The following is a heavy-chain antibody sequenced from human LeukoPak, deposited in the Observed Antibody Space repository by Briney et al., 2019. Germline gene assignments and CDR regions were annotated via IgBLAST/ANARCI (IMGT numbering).Heavy chain of an antibody. D-gene: IGHD1-26*01. CDR1: GGSIRSHF. V-gene: IGHV4-59*08. Sequence: PSETLSLTCTVSGGSIRSHFWSCNRQPPGKGLEWIGYIYYTGGTSYNPSLKSRVTMSVDTSKNEFSLKVTSVTAADTAVYFCARHGTPIYHFYGMDVWGQGTTVTVSS. CDR2: IYYTGGT. J-gene: IGHJ6*01. CDR3: ARHGTPIYHFYGMDV.